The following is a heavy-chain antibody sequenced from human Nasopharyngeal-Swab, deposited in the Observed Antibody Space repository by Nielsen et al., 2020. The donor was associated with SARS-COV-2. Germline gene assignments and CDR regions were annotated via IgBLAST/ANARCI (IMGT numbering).Heavy chain of an antibody. J-gene: IGHJ6*02. D-gene: IGHD5-12*01. Sequence: WIRQPPGKGLEWASVISYDGNNKYYADSVKGRFTISRDTSKNTLYLQMDSLRAEDTAMYYCAKDLAKTVASATPYYYGMDVWGQGTTVTVSS. V-gene: IGHV3-30*18. CDR3: AKDLAKTVASATPYYYGMDV. CDR2: ISYDGNNK.